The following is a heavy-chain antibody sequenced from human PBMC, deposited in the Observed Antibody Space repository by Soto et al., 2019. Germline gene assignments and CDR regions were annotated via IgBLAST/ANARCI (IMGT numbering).Heavy chain of an antibody. CDR1: GFTFSSYA. CDR3: ARRSAFDI. CDR2: ISGSGGST. J-gene: IGHJ3*02. Sequence: GGSLRLSCAASGFTFSSYAMSWVRQAPGKGLEWVSAISGSGGSTYYADSVKGRFTISRDNAKKSLYLQMNSLRAEDTAVYYCARRSAFDIWGQGTMVTVSS. V-gene: IGHV3-23*01.